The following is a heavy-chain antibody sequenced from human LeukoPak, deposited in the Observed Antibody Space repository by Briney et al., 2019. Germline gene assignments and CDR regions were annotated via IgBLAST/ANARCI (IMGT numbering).Heavy chain of an antibody. CDR1: GGSISSYY. Sequence: SETLSLTCTVSGGSISSYYWSWIRQPPGKGLEGIGYIYYSGSTNYNPSLKSRVTISVDTSKNQFSLKLSSVTAADTAVYYCARGGAHYRVGATTIADYWGQGTLVTVSS. J-gene: IGHJ4*02. CDR3: ARGGAHYRVGATTIADY. V-gene: IGHV4-59*01. D-gene: IGHD1-26*01. CDR2: IYYSGST.